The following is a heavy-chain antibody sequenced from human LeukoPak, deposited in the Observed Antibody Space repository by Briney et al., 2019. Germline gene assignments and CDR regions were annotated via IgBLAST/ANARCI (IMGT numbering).Heavy chain of an antibody. CDR3: ARGNLEYSSSSGAFDI. CDR2: IKEDGSEK. Sequence: GSLRLSCVASGFTFSTKWMSWVRQAPGKGLEWVANIKEDGSEKYYVDSVKGRFTVSKDNAKNSLYLQMNSLRAEDTAVYYCARGNLEYSSSSGAFDIWGQGTMVTVSS. V-gene: IGHV3-7*01. CDR1: GFTFSTKW. J-gene: IGHJ3*02. D-gene: IGHD6-6*01.